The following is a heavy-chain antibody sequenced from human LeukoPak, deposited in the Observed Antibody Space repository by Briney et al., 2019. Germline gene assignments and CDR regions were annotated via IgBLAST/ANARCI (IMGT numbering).Heavy chain of an antibody. D-gene: IGHD3-22*01. J-gene: IGHJ3*02. Sequence: GGSLRLSCAASGFTVSSNYMSWVRQAPGKGLEWASVIYSGGSTYYADSVKARFTISRDNSKNTLYLQMHRQRAEDTGVYYCARDRYYDSSGYFDPDAFDIWGQGTMVTVSS. CDR3: ARDRYYDSSGYFDPDAFDI. CDR2: IYSGGST. CDR1: GFTVSSNY. V-gene: IGHV3-53*01.